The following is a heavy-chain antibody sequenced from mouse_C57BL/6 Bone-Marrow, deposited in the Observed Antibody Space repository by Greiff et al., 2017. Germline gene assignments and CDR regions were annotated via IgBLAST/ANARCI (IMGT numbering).Heavy chain of an antibody. V-gene: IGHV7-3*01. J-gene: IGHJ1*03. Sequence: EVKLMESGGGLVQPGGSLRLSCAASGFTFPDYYMSWVRQPPGKALEWLGFIRNKANGYTTEYSASVKGRFTISRDNSQSILYLQMNALRAEDSATYYWARPNWEWYFDVWGTGTTVTVSS. D-gene: IGHD4-1*01. CDR3: ARPNWEWYFDV. CDR2: IRNKANGYTT. CDR1: GFTFPDYY.